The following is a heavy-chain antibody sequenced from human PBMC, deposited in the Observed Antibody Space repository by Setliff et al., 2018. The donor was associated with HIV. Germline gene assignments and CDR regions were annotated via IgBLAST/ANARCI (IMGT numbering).Heavy chain of an antibody. CDR3: ARVWRSSSWYITS. V-gene: IGHV4-39*01. CDR1: GGSISVNNYY. CDR2: VHKSGNS. Sequence: PSETLSLTCSVSGGSISVNNYYWAWVRQPPGKGLEWIGSVHKSGNSYYKPSLKSRATISVDTSENQFSLKLSSVTAADTAVYYCARVWRSSSWYITSWGQGTLVTVS. J-gene: IGHJ5*02. D-gene: IGHD6-13*01.